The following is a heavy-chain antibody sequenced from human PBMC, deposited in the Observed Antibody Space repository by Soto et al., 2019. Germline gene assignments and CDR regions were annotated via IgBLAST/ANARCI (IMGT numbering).Heavy chain of an antibody. CDR2: ISSSSYI. J-gene: IGHJ1*01. Sequence: GGSLRLSCVASGFTFSNYSMNWVRQAPGKGLEWVSSISSSSYIYYADSVKGRFTVSRDSAKNSLYLQMNSLRVEDTAVYYCVRDDDYYDSSGFYYGYFHHWGQGTLVTVS. CDR1: GFTFSNYS. V-gene: IGHV3-21*01. D-gene: IGHD3-22*01. CDR3: VRDDDYYDSSGFYYGYFHH.